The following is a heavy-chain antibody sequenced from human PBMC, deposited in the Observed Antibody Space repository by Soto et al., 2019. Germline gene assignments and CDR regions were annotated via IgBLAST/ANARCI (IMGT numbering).Heavy chain of an antibody. V-gene: IGHV1-18*01. CDR1: GYTFTSYG. CDR2: ISTYNGNT. D-gene: IGHD1-7*01. J-gene: IGHJ5*02. Sequence: QVQLVQSGAEVKKPGASVKVSCKASGYTFTSYGISWVRQAPGQGLEWMGWISTYNGNTNFTQKLQGRVTMTTDTSXRTGYMELRSLRSDDTAVYYCARDREYNWNYNWFDPWGQGTLVTVSS. CDR3: ARDREYNWNYNWFDP.